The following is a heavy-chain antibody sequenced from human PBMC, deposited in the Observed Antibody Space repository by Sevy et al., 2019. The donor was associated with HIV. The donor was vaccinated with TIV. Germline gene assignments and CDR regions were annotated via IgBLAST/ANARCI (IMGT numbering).Heavy chain of an antibody. J-gene: IGHJ4*02. CDR1: GFTLNSYW. D-gene: IGHD6-13*01. CDR3: VRAIAADGSF. V-gene: IGHV3-7*01. Sequence: GGSLRLSCVASGFTLNSYWMSWVRQAPGKGLEWVANIKQDGSVKYYVNSVKGRFTISRDNARNLLYLQMNSLRVEDTALYYCVRAIAADGSFWGQETLVTVSS. CDR2: IKQDGSVK.